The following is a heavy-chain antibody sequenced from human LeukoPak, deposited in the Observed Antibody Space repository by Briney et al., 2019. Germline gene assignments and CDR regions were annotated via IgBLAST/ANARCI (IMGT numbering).Heavy chain of an antibody. CDR1: GFTFSSYA. Sequence: GGSLRLSCAASGFTFSSYAMSWVRQAPGKGLEWVSAISGSGGTTYYADSVKGRFTVSRDNSMSTLYLQMNSLRAEDTAVYYCARGQGGVMITFGGVIVFDYWGQGTLVPVSS. J-gene: IGHJ4*02. CDR2: ISGSGGTT. V-gene: IGHV3-23*01. D-gene: IGHD3-16*02. CDR3: ARGQGGVMITFGGVIVFDY.